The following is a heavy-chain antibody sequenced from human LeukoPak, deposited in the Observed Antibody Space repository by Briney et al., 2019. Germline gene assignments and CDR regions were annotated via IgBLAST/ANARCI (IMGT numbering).Heavy chain of an antibody. J-gene: IGHJ4*02. Sequence: PGGSLRLSCAASGFTFSNYWMNWVRQAPGKGLEWASYITGSSSTIYYADSVKGRFTISRDNAKNSLYLQMNSLRAEDTALYYCARGGSNGSMIYWGQGTLVAVSS. V-gene: IGHV3-48*01. D-gene: IGHD2-8*01. CDR1: GFTFSNYW. CDR2: ITGSSSTI. CDR3: ARGGSNGSMIY.